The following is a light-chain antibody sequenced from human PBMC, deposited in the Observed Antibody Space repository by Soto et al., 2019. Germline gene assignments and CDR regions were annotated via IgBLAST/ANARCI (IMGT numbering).Light chain of an antibody. CDR1: QSVDRNY. Sequence: EIVLTQSPGTLSLSPGARATLSCRASQSVDRNYLAWYQHKPGQAPRLLIYGASTRATGIPDRFSGSGSGTDFTLTISSLHPEDSATYYCQQSHSTPLTFGGGTNLEI. V-gene: IGKV3-20*01. J-gene: IGKJ4*01. CDR2: GAS. CDR3: QQSHSTPLT.